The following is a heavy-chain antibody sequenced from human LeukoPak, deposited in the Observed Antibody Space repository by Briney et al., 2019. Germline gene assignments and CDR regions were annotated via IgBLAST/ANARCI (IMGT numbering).Heavy chain of an antibody. D-gene: IGHD6-19*01. CDR1: GFTFSTYE. CDR2: ISSSGSII. V-gene: IGHV3-48*03. Sequence: PGGSLRLSCAASGFTFSTYEMNWVRQAPGKGLEWVSYISSSGSIIYYADSVKGRFTISRDNAKNSLYLQMDSLRAEDTAVYYCARDRGAWTSGWDILGYWGQGTLVAVSS. CDR3: ARDRGAWTSGWDILGY. J-gene: IGHJ4*02.